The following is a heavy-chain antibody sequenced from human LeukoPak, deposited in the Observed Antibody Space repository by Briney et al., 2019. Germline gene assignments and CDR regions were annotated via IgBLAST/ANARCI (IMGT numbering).Heavy chain of an antibody. CDR2: VKQDGSEK. CDR3: ESAAGQMDV. J-gene: IGHJ6*04. CDR1: GFTFSSYW. D-gene: IGHD6-25*01. Sequence: QSGGSLRLSCAASGFTFSSYWMSRVRQAPGKGLEWVANVKQDGSEKYYVDSVKGRFTISRDNAKNSLYLQMNSLRAEDTAVYYCESAAGQMDVWGKGTTVTVSS. V-gene: IGHV3-7*01.